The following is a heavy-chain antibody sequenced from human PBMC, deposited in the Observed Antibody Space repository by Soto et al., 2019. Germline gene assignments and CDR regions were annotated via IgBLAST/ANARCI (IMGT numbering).Heavy chain of an antibody. Sequence: GASVQVSCKASGGTFSSYAISWVRQAPGQGLEWMGGIIPIFGNTGYAQKFQGRVTMTRNTSISTAYMELSSLRSEDTAVYYCARGYCSSTSCPADWFDPWGQGTLVTVSS. D-gene: IGHD2-2*01. CDR3: ARGYCSSTSCPADWFDP. V-gene: IGHV1-8*02. CDR1: GGTFSSYA. J-gene: IGHJ5*02. CDR2: IIPIFGNT.